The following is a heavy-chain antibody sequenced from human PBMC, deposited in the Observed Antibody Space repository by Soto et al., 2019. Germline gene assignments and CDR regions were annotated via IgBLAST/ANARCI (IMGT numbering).Heavy chain of an antibody. D-gene: IGHD3-10*01. V-gene: IGHV1-18*01. Sequence: ASVKVSCKASGYTFTSYGISWVRQAPGQGLEWMGWTSAYNGNTNYAQKLQGRVTMTTDTSTSTAYMELRSLRSDDTAVYYCARGVYYYGSGREPYYYYYGMDVWGQGTTVTVSS. CDR1: GYTFTSYG. CDR3: ARGVYYYGSGREPYYYYYGMDV. CDR2: TSAYNGNT. J-gene: IGHJ6*02.